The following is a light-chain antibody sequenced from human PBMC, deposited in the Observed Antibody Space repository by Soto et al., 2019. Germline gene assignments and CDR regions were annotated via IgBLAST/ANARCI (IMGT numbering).Light chain of an antibody. Sequence: EIVMTQSPATLSVSPGERATLSCRASQSVNSNYLAWYQQKPGQAPRLLIYGISSRATGISGRFSGSGSGTEFTLTIDSLQPEDFAIYYCQQYSKWPITFGQGTRLEIK. CDR3: QQYSKWPIT. CDR2: GIS. V-gene: IGKV3D-15*01. J-gene: IGKJ5*01. CDR1: QSVNSN.